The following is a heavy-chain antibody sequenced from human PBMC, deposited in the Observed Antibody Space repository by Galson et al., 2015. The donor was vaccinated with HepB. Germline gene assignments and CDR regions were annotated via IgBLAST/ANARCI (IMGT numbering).Heavy chain of an antibody. CDR1: GSAFTSYY. CDR2: INPSGGST. D-gene: IGHD1-26*01. J-gene: IGHJ3*02. Sequence: SVKVSCKASGSAFTSYYMHWVRQAPGQGLEWMGIINPSGGSTSYAQKFQGRVTMTRDTSTSTVYMELSSLRSEDTAVYYCARPPLRGSYFGAFDIWGQGTMVTVSS. CDR3: ARPPLRGSYFGAFDI. V-gene: IGHV1-46*01.